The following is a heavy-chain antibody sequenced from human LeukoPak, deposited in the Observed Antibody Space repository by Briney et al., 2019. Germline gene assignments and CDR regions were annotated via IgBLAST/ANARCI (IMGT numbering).Heavy chain of an antibody. V-gene: IGHV3-48*04. CDR3: ARADRVFYDFWSGYYLDY. CDR2: ISSSGSTI. CDR1: GFTFSSYG. Sequence: GRSLRLSCAASGFTFSSYGMHWVRQAPGKGLEWVSYISSSGSTIYYADSVKGRFTISRDNAKNSLYLQMNSLRAEDTAVYYCARADRVFYDFWSGYYLDYWGQGTLVTVSS. D-gene: IGHD3-3*01. J-gene: IGHJ4*02.